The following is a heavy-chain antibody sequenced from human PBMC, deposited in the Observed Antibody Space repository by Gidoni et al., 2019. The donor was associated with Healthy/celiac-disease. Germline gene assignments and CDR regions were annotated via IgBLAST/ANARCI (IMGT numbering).Heavy chain of an antibody. D-gene: IGHD6-13*01. J-gene: IGHJ5*02. CDR1: GFPFSSYG. CDR3: AREGTRIAAAGTVRGLDP. CDR2: ICYDGSNK. V-gene: IGHV3-33*01. Sequence: QVLLVESGGGVVQPGRSLRLSCAASGFPFSSYGMHWVRQPPGKGLVWVAVICYDGSNKYYADSVKGRFTISRDNSKNTLYLQMNSLRAEDTAVYYCAREGTRIAAAGTVRGLDPWGQGTLVTVSS.